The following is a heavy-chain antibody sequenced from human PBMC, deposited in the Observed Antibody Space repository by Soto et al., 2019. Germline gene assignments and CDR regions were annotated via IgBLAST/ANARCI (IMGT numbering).Heavy chain of an antibody. D-gene: IGHD6-19*01. Sequence: QGQLVESGGGVVQPGTSLRLSCVASGFTFSCRCMHWVRQAPGKGLEWVAVLSYDGSLKYYADSVKGRFTISRDNAKSTLYLQMNSLRAEDTAVYHCARDHSSSGLNWYFDLWGRGTLVTVSS. V-gene: IGHV3-30*03. CDR1: GFTFSCRC. J-gene: IGHJ2*01. CDR3: ARDHSSSGLNWYFDL. CDR2: LSYDGSLK.